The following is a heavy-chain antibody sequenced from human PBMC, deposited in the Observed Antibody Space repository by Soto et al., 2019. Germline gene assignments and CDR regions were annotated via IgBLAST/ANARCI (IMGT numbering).Heavy chain of an antibody. CDR2: IIPKVGSV. V-gene: IGHV1-69*13. CDR3: ATEGRAFDH. Sequence: SVKVSCKASGDTFSNYGITWVRQAPGQGLEWMGGIIPKVGSVDYAQKFQGRVTITADESTSTAYMEMNSLKSEDTAVFYCATEGRAFDHWGQGTLVTVPS. CDR1: GDTFSNYG. J-gene: IGHJ4*02.